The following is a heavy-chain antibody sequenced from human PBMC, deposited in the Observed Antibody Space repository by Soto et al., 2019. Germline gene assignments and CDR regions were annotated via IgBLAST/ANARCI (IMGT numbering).Heavy chain of an antibody. Sequence: GGSLRLSCAASGFIFSSFGMHWVRQAPGKGLEWVAHIWYNGSNTYYADSVKGRFTISRDNSRNTVYLQMHSLRAEDTAVYHCVRDLLGSGGHFDYWGQGTPVTVSS. CDR3: VRDLLGSGGHFDY. CDR2: IWYNGSNT. V-gene: IGHV3-33*01. J-gene: IGHJ4*02. CDR1: GFIFSSFG. D-gene: IGHD7-27*01.